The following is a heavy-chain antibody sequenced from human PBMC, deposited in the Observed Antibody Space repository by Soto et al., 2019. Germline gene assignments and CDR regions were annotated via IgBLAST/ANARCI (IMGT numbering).Heavy chain of an antibody. Sequence: LGESLKISCKGSGYSFTSYWISWVRQMPGKGLEWMGRFDPSDSYTNYSPSFQGHVTISADKSISTAYLQWSSLKASDTAMYYCASRPYCSSTSCPQNNYYYYGMDVWGQGTTVTVSS. V-gene: IGHV5-10-1*01. CDR1: GYSFTSYW. CDR2: FDPSDSYT. J-gene: IGHJ6*02. CDR3: ASRPYCSSTSCPQNNYYYYGMDV. D-gene: IGHD2-2*01.